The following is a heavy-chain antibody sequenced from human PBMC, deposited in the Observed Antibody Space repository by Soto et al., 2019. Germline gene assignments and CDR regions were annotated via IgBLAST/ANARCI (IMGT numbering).Heavy chain of an antibody. J-gene: IGHJ4*02. CDR3: ARQTYYDILTGYYSGAEFDY. D-gene: IGHD3-9*01. CDR2: IYYSGST. V-gene: IGHV4-39*01. Sequence: SETLSLTCTVSGGSISSSSYYWGWIRQPPGKGLEWIGSIYYSGSTYYNPSLKSRVTISVDTSKNQFSLKLSSVTAADTAVYYCARQTYYDILTGYYSGAEFDYWGQGTLVTVSS. CDR1: GGSISSSSYY.